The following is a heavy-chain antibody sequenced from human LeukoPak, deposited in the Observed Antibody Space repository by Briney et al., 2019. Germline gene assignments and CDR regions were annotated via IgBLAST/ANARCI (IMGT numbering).Heavy chain of an antibody. CDR1: GFTFSSYG. CDR3: ARGGSFDY. CDR2: ISYDGSNK. V-gene: IGHV3-30*03. J-gene: IGHJ4*02. Sequence: TGRSLRLSCAASGFTFSSYGMPWVRQAPGKGLEWVAVISYDGSNKYYADSVKGRFTISRDNSKNTLYLQMNSLRAEDTAVYYCARGGSFDYWGQGTLVTVSS. D-gene: IGHD3-10*01.